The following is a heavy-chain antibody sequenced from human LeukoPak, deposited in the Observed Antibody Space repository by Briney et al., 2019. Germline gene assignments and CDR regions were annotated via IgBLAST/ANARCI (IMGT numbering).Heavy chain of an antibody. V-gene: IGHV3-21*01. CDR1: GGSISNNNYY. J-gene: IGHJ4*02. CDR2: ISSTGNYI. CDR3: AREQNYYGSGSFYNVLDY. D-gene: IGHD3-10*01. Sequence: PSETLSLTCTVSGGSISNNNYYWAWVRQAPGKGLEWVSSISSTGNYISYADSMKGRFTISRDNAKNSLFLQMNSLRAEDTAVYYCAREQNYYGSGSFYNVLDYWGQGTLVTVSS.